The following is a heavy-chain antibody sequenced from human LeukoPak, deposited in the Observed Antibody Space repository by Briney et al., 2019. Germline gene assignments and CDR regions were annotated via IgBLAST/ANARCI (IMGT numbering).Heavy chain of an antibody. CDR2: INGGGGST. Sequence: GGSLRLSCAASGFTFSSYAMSWVRQAPGKGLEWVSSINGGGGSTYYADSVKGRFTISRDNSKNTLYLQMNSLRAEDTAVYYCAKDESLVVLPAVDFDYWGQGTLVTVPS. D-gene: IGHD2-2*01. CDR1: GFTFSSYA. V-gene: IGHV3-23*01. J-gene: IGHJ4*02. CDR3: AKDESLVVLPAVDFDY.